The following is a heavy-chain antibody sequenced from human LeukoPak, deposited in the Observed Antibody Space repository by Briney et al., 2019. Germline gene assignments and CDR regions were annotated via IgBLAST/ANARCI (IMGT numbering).Heavy chain of an antibody. CDR1: AFTFSGYS. CDR2: ISHDGSNK. Sequence: PGRSLRLSCVGSAFTFSGYSMHWVRQAAGKGLEWVAFISHDGSNKYCADSLKGRFTISRDNSKNTLFLQMNSLRPEDTAVYYCARVGYDYNWYDAFDIWGQGTMATVSS. D-gene: IGHD1-1*01. CDR3: ARVGYDYNWYDAFDI. V-gene: IGHV3-30*04. J-gene: IGHJ3*02.